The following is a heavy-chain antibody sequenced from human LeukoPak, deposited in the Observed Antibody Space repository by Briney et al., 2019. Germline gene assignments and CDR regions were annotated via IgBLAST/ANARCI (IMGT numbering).Heavy chain of an antibody. CDR2: IYYSGST. CDR3: ARYRVIVVVALRDGMDV. V-gene: IGHV4-39*07. D-gene: IGHD2-15*01. Sequence: SETLSLTCTVSGGSISSSSYYWGWIRQPPGKGLEWIGSIYYSGSTYYNPSLKSRVTISVDTSKNQFSLKLSSVTAADTAVYYCARYRVIVVVALRDGMDVWGQGTTVTVSS. CDR1: GGSISSSSYY. J-gene: IGHJ6*02.